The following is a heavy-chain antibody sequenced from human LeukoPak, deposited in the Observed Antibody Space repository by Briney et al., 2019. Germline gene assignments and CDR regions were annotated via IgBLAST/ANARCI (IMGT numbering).Heavy chain of an antibody. Sequence: PGGSLRLSCAASGFTFSSYAMSWVRQAPGKGLEWVSAISGSGGSTYYADSVKGRFTISRDNSKNTPYLQMNSLRAEDTAVYYCAKEKYSSGRKGYFDYWGQGTLVTVSS. V-gene: IGHV3-23*01. CDR2: ISGSGGST. J-gene: IGHJ4*02. D-gene: IGHD6-19*01. CDR3: AKEKYSSGRKGYFDY. CDR1: GFTFSSYA.